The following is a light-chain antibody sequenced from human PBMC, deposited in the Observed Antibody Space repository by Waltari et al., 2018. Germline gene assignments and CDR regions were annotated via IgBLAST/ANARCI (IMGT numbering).Light chain of an antibody. V-gene: IGKV3-11*01. CDR1: QSVNSF. Sequence: EIVLTQSPATLSLSPGERATLSCRASQSVNSFLAWYQHKRGQAPRLLIHDASTRATCIPARFSGSGSGTDFTLTISSLEPEDFAVYYCQQRKTWPITFGQGTRLEIK. CDR3: QQRKTWPIT. J-gene: IGKJ5*01. CDR2: DAS.